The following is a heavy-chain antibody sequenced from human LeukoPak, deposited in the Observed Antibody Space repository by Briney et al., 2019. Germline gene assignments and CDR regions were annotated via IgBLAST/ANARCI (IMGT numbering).Heavy chain of an antibody. CDR3: AREVIAVAGPSIYYYYYMDV. CDR1: GGSISSSSYY. D-gene: IGHD6-19*01. CDR2: IYYSGST. Sequence: PSETLSLTCTVSGGSISSSSYYWGWIRQPPGKGLEWIGSIYYSGSTYYNPSLKSRVTISVDTSKNQFSLKLSSVTAADTAVYYCAREVIAVAGPSIYYYYYMDVWGKGTTVTVSS. J-gene: IGHJ6*03. V-gene: IGHV4-39*07.